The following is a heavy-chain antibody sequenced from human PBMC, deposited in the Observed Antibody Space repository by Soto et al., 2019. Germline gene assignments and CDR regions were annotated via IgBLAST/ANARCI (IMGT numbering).Heavy chain of an antibody. CDR1: GGSISSSSYY. V-gene: IGHV4-39*01. CDR2: NSGST. J-gene: IGHJ4*02. D-gene: IGHD3-22*01. Sequence: SETLSLTCTVSGGSISSSSYYWGWIRQPPGKGLEWIGSNSGSTYYNPSLKSRVTISVDTSKNQFSLKLSSVTAADTAVYYCARHGMDYYDSSGYYYSPYYFDFWGQGAQVTVSS. CDR3: ARHGMDYYDSSGYYYSPYYFDF.